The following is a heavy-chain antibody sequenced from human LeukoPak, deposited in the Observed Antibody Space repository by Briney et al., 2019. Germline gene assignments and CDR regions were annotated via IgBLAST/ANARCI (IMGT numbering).Heavy chain of an antibody. J-gene: IGHJ5*01. CDR1: GDSITNSY. V-gene: IGHV4-59*08. D-gene: IGHD4-17*01. Sequence: SETLSLTCTVSGDSITNSYWNWIRQPPGRGQEWIGRISYGGSTNYNPSLKSRVIISRDTSRNQFSLELTSVTAADTAIYYCAKRIIEARENGDSNWLDPWGQGTLVTVSS. CDR3: AKRIIEARENGDSNWLDP. CDR2: ISYGGST.